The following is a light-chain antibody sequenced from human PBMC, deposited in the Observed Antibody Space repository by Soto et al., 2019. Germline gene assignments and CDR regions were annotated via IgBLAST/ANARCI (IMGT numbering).Light chain of an antibody. J-gene: IGKJ4*01. CDR1: QGINNY. CDR3: LHHYTCPLA. Sequence: IHVTQSPAAIAASIGRGGTITCRASQGINNYLAWFQQKPGRVPKRLIYGASRLATGVPSRFSGSGFGTDFTLTISSLQPEDFATYYCLHHYTCPLAFGGGTKVDI. CDR2: GAS. V-gene: IGKV1-17*03.